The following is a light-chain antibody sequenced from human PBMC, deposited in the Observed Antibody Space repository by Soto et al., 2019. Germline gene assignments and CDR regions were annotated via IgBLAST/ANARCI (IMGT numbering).Light chain of an antibody. J-gene: IGLJ2*01. Sequence: QSALTQPASVSGSPGQSITISCTGTSSDVGSYNLVSWYQQHPGKAPKVVIYEDIKRPSGVSNRFSGSKSGNTASLTISGPKAENKANYSACPYEGRKPPGGYFGGGPSSPS. CDR2: EDI. V-gene: IGLV2-23*01. CDR3: CPYEGRKPPGGY. CDR1: SSDVGSYNL.